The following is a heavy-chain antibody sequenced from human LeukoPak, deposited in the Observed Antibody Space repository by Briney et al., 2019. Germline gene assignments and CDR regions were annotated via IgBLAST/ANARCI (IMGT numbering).Heavy chain of an antibody. J-gene: IGHJ4*02. Sequence: SETLSLACAVSGGSISSSNWWSWVRQPPGKGLEWIGEIYHSGSTNYNPSLKSRVTISVDKSKNQFSLKLSSVTAADTAVYYCARVSSGATTVDYWGQGTLVTVSS. CDR1: GGSISSSNW. D-gene: IGHD1-26*01. V-gene: IGHV4-4*02. CDR2: IYHSGST. CDR3: ARVSSGATTVDY.